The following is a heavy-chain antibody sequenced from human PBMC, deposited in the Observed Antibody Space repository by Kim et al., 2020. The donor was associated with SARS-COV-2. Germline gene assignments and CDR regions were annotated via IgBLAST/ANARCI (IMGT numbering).Heavy chain of an antibody. V-gene: IGHV4-39*01. D-gene: IGHD6-19*01. CDR2: IYESGST. Sequence: SETLSLTCTVSGSSISISSYYWGWIRQPPGKGLEWIGSIYESGSTHYNPSLKSRVTISIDPSKNQVSLRLSSVTAADTAVYYCARDNTGWSHDAFDMWGQGTMVTVSS. CDR3: ARDNTGWSHDAFDM. CDR1: GSSISISSYY. J-gene: IGHJ3*02.